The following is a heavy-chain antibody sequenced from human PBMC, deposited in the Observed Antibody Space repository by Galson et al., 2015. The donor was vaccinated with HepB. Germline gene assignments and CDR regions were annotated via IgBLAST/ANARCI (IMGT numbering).Heavy chain of an antibody. Sequence: CAISGDSVSSNSAAWNWIRQSPSRGLEWLGRTYYRSKWYNDYAVSVKSRITINPDTSKNQFSLQLNSVTPEDTAVYYCARGSAGIAVAGTGYYYGMDVWGQGTTVTVSS. D-gene: IGHD6-19*01. V-gene: IGHV6-1*01. CDR2: TYYRSKWYN. CDR1: GDSVSSNSAA. CDR3: ARGSAGIAVAGTGYYYGMDV. J-gene: IGHJ6*02.